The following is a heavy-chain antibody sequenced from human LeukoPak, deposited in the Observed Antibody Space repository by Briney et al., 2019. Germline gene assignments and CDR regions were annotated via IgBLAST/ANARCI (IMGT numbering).Heavy chain of an antibody. J-gene: IGHJ6*03. V-gene: IGHV3-7*01. Sequence: PGGSLRLSCAASGFTFSSYWMSWVRKAPGKGLEWVANIKQDGSEKYYVDSVKGRFTISRDNAKNSLYLQMNSLRAEDTAVYYCARDDNFYYYYLDVWGKGTTVTVSS. CDR2: IKQDGSEK. CDR1: GFTFSSYW. CDR3: ARDDNFYYYYLDV.